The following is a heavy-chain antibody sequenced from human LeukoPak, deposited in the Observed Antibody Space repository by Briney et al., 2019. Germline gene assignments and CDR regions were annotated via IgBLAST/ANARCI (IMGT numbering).Heavy chain of an antibody. J-gene: IGHJ4*02. V-gene: IGHV4-34*01. D-gene: IGHD6-19*01. CDR1: GGSFSGYY. Sequence: SETLSLTCAVYGGSFSGYYWSWIRQPPGKGLEWIGEINHSGSTNYNPSLESRVTISVDTSKNQFSLKLSSVTAADTAVYYCARTPGIAVAGTKYFDYWGQGTLVTVSS. CDR2: INHSGST. CDR3: ARTPGIAVAGTKYFDY.